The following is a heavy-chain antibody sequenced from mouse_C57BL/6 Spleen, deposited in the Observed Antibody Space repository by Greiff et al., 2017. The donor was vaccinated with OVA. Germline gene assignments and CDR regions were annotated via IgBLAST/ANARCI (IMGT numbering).Heavy chain of an antibody. CDR1: GYSITSGYY. CDR3: ARGYDCNY. CDR2: ICYDGSN. V-gene: IGHV3-6*01. Sequence: ESGPGLVKPSQSLSLTCSVTGYSITSGYYWNWIRQFPGNKLEWMGYICYDGSNNYNPSLKNRISITRDTSKNQFFLKLNSVTTEDTATYYCARGYDCNYWGQGTTLTVSS. D-gene: IGHD2-4*01. J-gene: IGHJ2*01.